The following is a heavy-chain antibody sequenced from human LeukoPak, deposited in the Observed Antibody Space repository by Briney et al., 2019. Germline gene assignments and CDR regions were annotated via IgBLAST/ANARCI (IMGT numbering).Heavy chain of an antibody. CDR3: ARDLGWSSSH. J-gene: IGHJ4*02. V-gene: IGHV1-2*02. CDR1: GYAFTGHY. CDR2: INPAGGT. Sequence: ASVKVSCKASGYAFTGHYMNWVRLAPGQGLEWMGWINPAGGTTYAQKFQDRVTMTRDTSINTAYMELSGLRSDDMAVYYCARDLGWSSSHWGQGTLVTVSS. D-gene: IGHD6-6*01.